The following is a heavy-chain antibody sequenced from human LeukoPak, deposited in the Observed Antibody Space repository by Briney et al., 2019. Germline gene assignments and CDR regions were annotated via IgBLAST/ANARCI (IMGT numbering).Heavy chain of an antibody. D-gene: IGHD6-25*01. V-gene: IGHV3-30-3*01. CDR1: EFTFSSYA. Sequence: GGSLTLSCAASEFTFSSYAMHWVRQAPGKGLDWVAAISFDGNNEYYADSVKGRFTISRDNSKNTLYLQMNSLRAEDTAVYYCANIIRKYTSGYYYFDSWGQGTLVTVSS. CDR3: ANIIRKYTSGYYYFDS. J-gene: IGHJ4*02. CDR2: ISFDGNNE.